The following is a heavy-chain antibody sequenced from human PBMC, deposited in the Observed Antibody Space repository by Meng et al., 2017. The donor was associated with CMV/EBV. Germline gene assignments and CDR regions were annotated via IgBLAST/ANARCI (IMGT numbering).Heavy chain of an antibody. V-gene: IGHV3-74*01. CDR1: GFTFSRYW. Sequence: GESLKISCAASGFTFSRYWMHWVRQAPGKGLVWVSHIFSDGSTTNYADSVKGRFTISRDNAKNTLYLQMNSLRAEDTAVYYCARGGASVAGLRHYYYYNMDVWGPGTTVTVSS. CDR3: ARGGASVAGLRHYYYYNMDV. J-gene: IGHJ6*02. CDR2: IFSDGSTT. D-gene: IGHD6-19*01.